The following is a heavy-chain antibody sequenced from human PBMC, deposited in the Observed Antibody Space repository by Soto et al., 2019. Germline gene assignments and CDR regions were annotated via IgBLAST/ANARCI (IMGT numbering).Heavy chain of an antibody. J-gene: IGHJ4*02. V-gene: IGHV4-34*01. Sequence: QLQQWGAGLLKPSETLSLTCAVYNGSFSKYYWNWIRQSPGKGLEWIGEINQSGATNYKPSLKSRVTISVDTSKNQFSLKLKSLTAADTAVYYCARGYYYASGSSFPYWGQETLVTVSS. CDR3: ARGYYYASGSSFPY. CDR1: NGSFSKYY. CDR2: INQSGAT. D-gene: IGHD3-10*01.